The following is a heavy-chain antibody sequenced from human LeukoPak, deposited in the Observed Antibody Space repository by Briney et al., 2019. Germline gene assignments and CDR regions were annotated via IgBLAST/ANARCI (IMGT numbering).Heavy chain of an antibody. CDR2: IYTSGST. CDR1: GGSISSYY. V-gene: IGHV4-4*09. Sequence: SETLSLTCTVSGGSISSYYWSWIRQPPGKGLEWIGYIYTSGSTNYNPSLKSRVTISVDTSKNQFSLKLSSVTAADTAAYYCARQASGYLNAPFDYWGQGTLVTVSS. D-gene: IGHD3-3*01. J-gene: IGHJ4*02. CDR3: ARQASGYLNAPFDY.